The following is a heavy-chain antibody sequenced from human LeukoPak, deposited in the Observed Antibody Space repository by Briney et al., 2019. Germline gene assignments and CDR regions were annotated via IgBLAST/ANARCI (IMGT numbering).Heavy chain of an antibody. CDR3: ARGSYYYDSSGYYDFEY. Sequence: PGRSLRLPCAASGFTFSNYAMHWVRQAPGKGLEWVAYISYDGSIEYYADSVKGRFTISRDNSKNTLYLQMNSLRAEDTAVYYCARGSYYYDSSGYYDFEYWGQGTLVTVSS. V-gene: IGHV3-30*04. CDR2: ISYDGSIE. CDR1: GFTFSNYA. D-gene: IGHD3-22*01. J-gene: IGHJ4*02.